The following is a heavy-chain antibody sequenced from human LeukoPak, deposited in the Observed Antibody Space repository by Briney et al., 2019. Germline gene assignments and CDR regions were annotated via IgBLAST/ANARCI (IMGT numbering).Heavy chain of an antibody. CDR2: IIPIDGVE. Sequence: SVKVSCKASGGTSSSYTISWVRQAPGQGLEWMGRIIPIDGVENYAQKFQGRVTITADKLTSTAYMELSSLRSEDTAVYYCAKDLLGFRSAGKDSSNAFDIWGQGTMVTVSS. D-gene: IGHD3-22*01. CDR3: AKDLLGFRSAGKDSSNAFDI. CDR1: GGTSSSYT. V-gene: IGHV1-69*04. J-gene: IGHJ3*02.